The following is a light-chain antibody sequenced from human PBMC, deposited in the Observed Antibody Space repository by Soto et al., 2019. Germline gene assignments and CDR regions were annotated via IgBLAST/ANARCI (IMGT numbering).Light chain of an antibody. CDR3: QVWDSSSDHYV. V-gene: IGLV3-21*02. Sequence: YALTQPPSVSVAPGQTARISCGGNDIASKSVHWSQQKPGQAPVLVVYDDNDRPSGIPERLSGSNSGDTATLTISRVEAGDEADYYCQVWDSSSDHYVFGSGTKVTVL. CDR2: DDN. J-gene: IGLJ1*01. CDR1: DIASKS.